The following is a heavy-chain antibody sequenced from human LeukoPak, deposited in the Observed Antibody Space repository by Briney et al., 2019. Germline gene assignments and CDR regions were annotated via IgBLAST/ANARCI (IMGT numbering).Heavy chain of an antibody. D-gene: IGHD2-15*01. V-gene: IGHV3-23*01. CDR2: ISGSGGST. CDR3: AKDFWWWSPSYYYGMDV. Sequence: GGSLRLSCAASGFTFSSYAMSWVRQAPGKGLEWVSAISGSGGSTYYADSVKGRFTISRDNSKNTLYLQMNSLRAEDTAVYYCAKDFWWWSPSYYYGMDVWGQGTTVTVSS. J-gene: IGHJ6*02. CDR1: GFTFSSYA.